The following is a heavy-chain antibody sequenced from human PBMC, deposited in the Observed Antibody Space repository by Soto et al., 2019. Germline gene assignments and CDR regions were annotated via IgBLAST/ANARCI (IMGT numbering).Heavy chain of an antibody. V-gene: IGHV3-53*04. Sequence: GGSLRVSCGAAGFTGSSNYMSWVRQAPGKGLEWVSVIYSGGSTYYADSVKGRFTISRHNSKNTLYLLMNSLRAEDTAVYYCARDFRPPYGVRYFDYWGQGTLVTVSS. CDR3: ARDFRPPYGVRYFDY. J-gene: IGHJ4*02. CDR2: IYSGGST. D-gene: IGHD4-17*01. CDR1: GFTGSSNY.